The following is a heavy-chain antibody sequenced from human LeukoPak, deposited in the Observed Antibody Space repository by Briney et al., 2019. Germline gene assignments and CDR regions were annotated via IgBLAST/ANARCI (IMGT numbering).Heavy chain of an antibody. J-gene: IGHJ4*01. CDR2: INQNGNEK. Sequence: GGSLRLSCAASGFTFSSYWMSWVRRAPGEGLEWIANINQNGNEKHYLDSMKGRLTISRDNANNLVFLQMNSLTIEDTAVYYCAGGPGFLIDCWGHGTLVTVSS. CDR3: AGGPGFLIDC. CDR1: GFTFSSYW. D-gene: IGHD3-3*01. V-gene: IGHV3-7*01.